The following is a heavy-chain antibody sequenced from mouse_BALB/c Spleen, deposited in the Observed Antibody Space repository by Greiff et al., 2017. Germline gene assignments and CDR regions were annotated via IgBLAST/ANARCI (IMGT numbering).Heavy chain of an antibody. V-gene: IGHV14-1*02. J-gene: IGHJ2*01. CDR2: IDPENGNT. CDR3: ASPFDY. CDR1: GFNIKDYY. Sequence: VQLQQSGAELVRPGALVKLSCKASGFNIKDYYMHWVKQRPEQGLVWIGWIDPENGNTIYDPKFQGKASITADTSSNTAYLQLSSLTSEDTAVYYCASPFDYWGQGTTLTVSS.